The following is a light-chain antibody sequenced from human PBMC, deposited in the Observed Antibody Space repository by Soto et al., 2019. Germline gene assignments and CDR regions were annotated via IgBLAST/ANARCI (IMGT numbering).Light chain of an antibody. CDR1: EDISNY. Sequence: DIQMTQSPSSLSASVGDRVTITCQASEDISNYLNSYQQKPGKAPKLLIYDASNLETGVPSRFSGSGSGTDFTFTISSLHPEDIATYYCQQYANLPLTFGGGTKVDIK. V-gene: IGKV1-33*01. CDR3: QQYANLPLT. J-gene: IGKJ4*01. CDR2: DAS.